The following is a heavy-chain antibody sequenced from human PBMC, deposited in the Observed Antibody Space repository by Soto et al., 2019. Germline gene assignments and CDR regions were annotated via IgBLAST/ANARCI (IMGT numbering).Heavy chain of an antibody. D-gene: IGHD3-3*01. J-gene: IGHJ5*02. V-gene: IGHV1-46*01. CDR1: GYTFTDYY. Sequence: QVQLVQSGAEVKKPGASVMLSCKAPGYTFTDYYMHWVRQAPGQGLEWMGIINPDGGSTRYAEKFQGRVTMTRDTSTSTFYMELSSLRSEDTAVYYCAKAPRGGVIITTYSAHIDLWGQGTLVTVSS. CDR2: INPDGGST. CDR3: AKAPRGGVIITTYSAHIDL.